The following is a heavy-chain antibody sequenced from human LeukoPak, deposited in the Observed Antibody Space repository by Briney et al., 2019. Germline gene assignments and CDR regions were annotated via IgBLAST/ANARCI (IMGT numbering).Heavy chain of an antibody. V-gene: IGHV1-69*13. CDR2: IIPIFGTA. Sequence: ASVKVSCKASGYTFTSYGISWVRQAPGQGLEWMGGIIPIFGTANYAQKFQGRVTITADESTSTAYMELSSLRSEDTAVYYCARGDGDNIDYWGQGTLVTVSS. CDR1: GYTFTSYG. CDR3: ARGDGDNIDY. J-gene: IGHJ4*02. D-gene: IGHD3-10*01.